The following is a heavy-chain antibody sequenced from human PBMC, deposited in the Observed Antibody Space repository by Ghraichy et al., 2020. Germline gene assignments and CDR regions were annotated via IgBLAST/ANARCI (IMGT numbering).Heavy chain of an antibody. Sequence: GGSLRLSCAASGFTFSDYYMSWIRQAPGKGLEWVSYISSGSNTINYADSVKGRFTIFRDNAKNSLYLQMNSLRVEDTAVYYCARYSGSYYYYDGMDVWGQGTMVTVSS. CDR3: ARYSGSYYYYDGMDV. D-gene: IGHD1-26*01. CDR2: ISSGSNTI. J-gene: IGHJ6*02. V-gene: IGHV3-11*04. CDR1: GFTFSDYY.